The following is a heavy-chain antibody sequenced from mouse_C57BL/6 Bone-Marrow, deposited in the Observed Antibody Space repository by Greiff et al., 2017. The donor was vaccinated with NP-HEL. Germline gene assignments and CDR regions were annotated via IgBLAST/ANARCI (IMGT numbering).Heavy chain of an antibody. CDR1: GYTFTSYW. Sequence: QVQLQQSGAELVKPGASVKLSCKASGYTFTSYWMHWVKQRPGQGLEWIGMIHPNSGSTNYNEKFKSKATLTVDKSSSTAYMQLSSLTSEDSAVYYCASDYDGYCWYFDGWGTGTTVTVAS. V-gene: IGHV1-64*01. CDR3: ASDYDGYCWYFDG. D-gene: IGHD2-3*01. J-gene: IGHJ1*03. CDR2: IHPNSGST.